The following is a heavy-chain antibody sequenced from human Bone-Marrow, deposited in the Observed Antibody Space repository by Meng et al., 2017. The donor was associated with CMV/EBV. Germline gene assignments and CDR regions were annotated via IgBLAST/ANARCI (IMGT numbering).Heavy chain of an antibody. CDR1: GGSFSGYY. D-gene: IGHD2-8*01. CDR3: ARDRDLIFDS. Sequence: GSLRLSCAVYGGSFSGYYWSWIRQPPGKGLEWIGEINHSGSTNYNPSLKSRVTISVDTSKNQFSLELSSLRSEDTAVYFCARDRDLIFDSWGQGTLVTVSS. J-gene: IGHJ4*02. CDR2: INHSGST. V-gene: IGHV4-34*01.